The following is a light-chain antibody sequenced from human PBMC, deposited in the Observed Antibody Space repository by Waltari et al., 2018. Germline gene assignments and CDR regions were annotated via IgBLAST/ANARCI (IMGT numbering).Light chain of an antibody. CDR2: YDS. V-gene: IGLV3-21*01. Sequence: SSELTQDPAVSVAPGETARLTCGGNNIESKSVHWYRQRPGQAPVLVISYDSDRPSGIPDRLSGSNSGNTATLTISRVEAGDEADHYCQVWDANTDPGVFGTGTEVTVL. CDR1: NIESKS. CDR3: QVWDANTDPGV. J-gene: IGLJ1*01.